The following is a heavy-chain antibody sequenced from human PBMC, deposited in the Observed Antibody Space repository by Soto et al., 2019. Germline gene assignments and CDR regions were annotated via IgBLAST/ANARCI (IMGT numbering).Heavy chain of an antibody. CDR1: GFTFSSYN. Sequence: EVQLVESGGGLVQPGGSLRLFCAASGFTFSSYNMNWVRQAPGKGLEWVLYISSSSRTTTYQADSVKGRFFISRDNAKNSLYLEMNSLRDEDTAIYYCARGGYDWNYFDNWGQGTLVTVSS. J-gene: IGHJ4*02. CDR2: ISSSSRTTT. D-gene: IGHD5-12*01. CDR3: ARGGYDWNYFDN. V-gene: IGHV3-48*02.